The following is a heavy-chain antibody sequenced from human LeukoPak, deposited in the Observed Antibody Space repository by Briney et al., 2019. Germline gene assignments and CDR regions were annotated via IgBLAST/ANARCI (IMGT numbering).Heavy chain of an antibody. V-gene: IGHV3-21*01. CDR1: GFTFSFYT. CDR3: ARHRTASDY. Sequence: GGALRLSCAASGFTFSFYTMNWVRQAPGKGLEWVSSITEDSSYIYYADSVKGRFTISRDNAKNSLSLQMNSLRAEDTAVYYCARHRTASDYWGQGTLVTVSS. D-gene: IGHD3-16*02. CDR2: ITEDSSYI. J-gene: IGHJ4*02.